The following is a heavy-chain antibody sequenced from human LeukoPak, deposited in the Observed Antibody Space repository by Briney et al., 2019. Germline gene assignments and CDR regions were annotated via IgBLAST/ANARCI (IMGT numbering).Heavy chain of an antibody. D-gene: IGHD1-26*01. Sequence: SVTVSCKPSGGTFSSHIFSWVRQAPGQGLEWMGRITPVIDSAKYAQKFRDRLTITADTSTGTAYMELSSLTPDDTALYYCTRVNLRGSQYNWFDPWGQGTLVIVSS. J-gene: IGHJ5*02. CDR3: TRVNLRGSQYNWFDP. V-gene: IGHV1-69*08. CDR1: GGTFSSHI. CDR2: ITPVIDSA.